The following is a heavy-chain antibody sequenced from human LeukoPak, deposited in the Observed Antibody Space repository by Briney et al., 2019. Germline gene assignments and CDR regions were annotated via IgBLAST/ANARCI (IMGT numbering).Heavy chain of an antibody. CDR2: MNPNSGNT. V-gene: IGHV1-8*01. CDR1: GYTYTRYD. Sequence: ASVKVSCKASGYTYTRYDINWVRQATGQGLEWMGWMNPNSGNTGYAQKFQGRVTMNRNTSISPAYMELSSLRSEDTAVYYCARGRRGRYNWFDPWGQGTLVTVSS. J-gene: IGHJ5*02. CDR3: ARGRRGRYNWFDP. D-gene: IGHD2-15*01.